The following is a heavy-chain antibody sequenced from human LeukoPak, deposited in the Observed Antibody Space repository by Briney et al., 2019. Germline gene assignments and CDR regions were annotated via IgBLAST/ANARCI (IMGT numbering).Heavy chain of an antibody. CDR2: IYSGGST. CDR3: ASPGGYCGSGSYLDY. J-gene: IGHJ4*02. D-gene: IGHD3-10*01. Sequence: GGSLRLSCAASGFTVSSNYMSWVRQAPGKGLEWVSVIYSGGSTYYADSVKGRFTISRDNSKNTLYLQMNSLRAEDTAVYYCASPGGYCGSGSYLDYWGQGTLVTVSS. V-gene: IGHV3-53*01. CDR1: GFTVSSNY.